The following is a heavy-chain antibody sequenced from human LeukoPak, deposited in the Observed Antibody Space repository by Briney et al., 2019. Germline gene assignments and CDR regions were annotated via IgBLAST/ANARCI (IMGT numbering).Heavy chain of an antibody. Sequence: GGSPRLSCAASGFTFSSYAMHWARQAPGKGPEWVAVISYDGSNKYYADSVKGRFTISRDNSKNTLYLQMNSLRAEDTAVYYCAREAKVDYYYYMDVWGKGTTVTVSS. D-gene: IGHD2-15*01. CDR1: GFTFSSYA. CDR3: AREAKVDYYYYMDV. V-gene: IGHV3-30*04. CDR2: ISYDGSNK. J-gene: IGHJ6*03.